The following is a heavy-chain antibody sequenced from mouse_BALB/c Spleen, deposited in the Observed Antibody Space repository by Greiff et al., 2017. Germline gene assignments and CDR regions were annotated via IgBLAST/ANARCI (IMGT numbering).Heavy chain of an antibody. D-gene: IGHD2-14*01. CDR3: ARRDRYEGAMDY. CDR1: GFSLTSYG. J-gene: IGHJ4*01. CDR2: IWSDGST. Sequence: VKLVESGPDLVAPSQSLSITCTVSGFSLTSYGVHWVRQPPGKGLEWLVVIWSDGSTTYNSALKSRLSISKDNSKSQVFLKMNSFQTDDTAMYYCARRDRYEGAMDYWGQGTSVTVSS. V-gene: IGHV2-6-2*01.